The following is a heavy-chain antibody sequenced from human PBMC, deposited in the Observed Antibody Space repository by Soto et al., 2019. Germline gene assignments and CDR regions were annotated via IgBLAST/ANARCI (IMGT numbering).Heavy chain of an antibody. Sequence: QVQLVQSGAAVKKPGSSVKVSCKASGVTFSSYAISWVRQAPGQGLEWMGGIIPSFGTANYAQKFQGRVTITADESTSTAYMELSSLSSEDTAVYYCARDAVPGYGDYHLDYWGQGTLVTVSS. V-gene: IGHV1-69*12. CDR1: GVTFSSYA. D-gene: IGHD4-17*01. CDR2: IIPSFGTA. CDR3: ARDAVPGYGDYHLDY. J-gene: IGHJ4*02.